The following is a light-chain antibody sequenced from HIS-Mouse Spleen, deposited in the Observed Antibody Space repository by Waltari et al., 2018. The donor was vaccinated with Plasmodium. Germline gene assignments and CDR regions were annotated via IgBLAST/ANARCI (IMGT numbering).Light chain of an antibody. CDR1: ALPKQY. V-gene: IGLV3-25*03. CDR3: QSADSSGTPNWV. Sequence: SYELTQPPSVSVSPGQTARITCPGDALPKQYAYWYQPKPGQAPVLGIYKDSERPSGIPERFSGSSSGTTVTLTISGVQAEDEADYYCQSADSSGTPNWVFGGGTKLTVL. CDR2: KDS. J-gene: IGLJ3*02.